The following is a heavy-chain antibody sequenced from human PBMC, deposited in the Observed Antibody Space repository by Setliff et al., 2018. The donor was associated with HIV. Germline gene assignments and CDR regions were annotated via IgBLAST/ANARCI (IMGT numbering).Heavy chain of an antibody. CDR1: GGSLRGNS. V-gene: IGHV4-34*09. CDR3: ASGRVRQSRKFGGVIVLPPFDY. Sequence: SETLSLTCAVYGGSLRGNSWNWIRQSPDKALEWIGYIHHSGSTFYNPSLKSRLTISIDTSKSQFSLRLSSVTAADTAVYYCASGRVRQSRKFGGVIVLPPFDYWGQGTLVTVSS. CDR2: IHHSGST. J-gene: IGHJ4*02. D-gene: IGHD3-16*02.